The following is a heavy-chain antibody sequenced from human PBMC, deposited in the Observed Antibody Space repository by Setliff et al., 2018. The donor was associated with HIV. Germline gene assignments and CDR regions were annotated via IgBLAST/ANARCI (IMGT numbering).Heavy chain of an antibody. CDR3: ARGPYSSGWYYNY. V-gene: IGHV1-69*13. CDR2: IIPIFGTA. D-gene: IGHD6-19*01. Sequence: RASVKVSCKASGGTFSSYAISWVRQAPGQGLEWMGGIIPIFGTANYAQKFQGRVTITADESTSTAYMELSSLRSEDTAVYYCARGPYSSGWYYNYWGQGTLVTVSS. CDR1: GGTFSSYA. J-gene: IGHJ4*02.